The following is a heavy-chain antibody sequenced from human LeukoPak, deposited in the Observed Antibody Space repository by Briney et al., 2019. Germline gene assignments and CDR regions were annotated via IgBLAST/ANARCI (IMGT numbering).Heavy chain of an antibody. CDR2: INHSGSN. J-gene: IGHJ1*01. CDR1: GGSFRGYY. V-gene: IGHV4-34*01. D-gene: IGHD4-17*01. CDR3: ARGEDGDYYFQH. Sequence: PSETLSLTCAVYGGSFRGYYWSWIRQPPGKGLEWIGEINHSGSNNYNPSLKSRVTISADKSKNQFSLKLSSVTAADTAVYYCARGEDGDYYFQHWGQGTLVTVSS.